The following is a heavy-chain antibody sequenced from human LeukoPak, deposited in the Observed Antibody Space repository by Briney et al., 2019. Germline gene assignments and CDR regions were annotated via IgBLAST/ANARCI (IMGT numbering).Heavy chain of an antibody. CDR3: ARDLGYCSGGSCYSGDSFDY. J-gene: IGHJ4*02. CDR1: GGTFSSYA. V-gene: IGHV1-69*13. Sequence: SVKVSCKASGGTFSSYAISWVRQAPGQGLEWMGGHIPIFGTANYAQKFQGRVTITADESTSTAYMELSSLRSEDTAVYYCARDLGYCSGGSCYSGDSFDYWGQGTLVTVSS. D-gene: IGHD2-15*01. CDR2: HIPIFGTA.